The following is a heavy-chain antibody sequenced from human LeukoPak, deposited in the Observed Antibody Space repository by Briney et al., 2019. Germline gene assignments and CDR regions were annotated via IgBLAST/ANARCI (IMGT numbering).Heavy chain of an antibody. CDR3: ARDQGVASYYFDY. J-gene: IGHJ4*02. CDR1: GYSFTSYW. V-gene: IGHV1-2*02. Sequence: GESLKISCKGSGYSFTSYWIGWVRQAPGQGLEWMGWINPNSGGTNYAQKFQGRVTMTRDTSISTAYMELSRLRSDDTAVYYCARDQGVASYYFDYWGQGTLVTVSS. D-gene: IGHD2-15*01. CDR2: INPNSGGT.